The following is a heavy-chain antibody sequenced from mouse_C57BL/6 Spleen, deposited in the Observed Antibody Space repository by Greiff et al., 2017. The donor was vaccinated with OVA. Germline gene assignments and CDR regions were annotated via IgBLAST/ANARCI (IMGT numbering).Heavy chain of an antibody. CDR2: IDPETGGT. V-gene: IGHV1-15*01. CDR3: TRKEILLDYFDY. CDR1: GYTFTDYE. J-gene: IGHJ2*01. D-gene: IGHD2-10*01. Sequence: VQLQQSGAELVRPGASVTMSCKASGYTFTDYEMHWVKQTPVHGLEWIGAIDPETGGTAYNQKIKGKAILTADQSSSTAYMELRSLTSEDSAVYYCTRKEILLDYFDYWGQGPTLTVST.